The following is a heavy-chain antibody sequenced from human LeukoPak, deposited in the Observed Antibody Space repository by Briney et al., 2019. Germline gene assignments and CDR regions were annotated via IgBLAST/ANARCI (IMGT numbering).Heavy chain of an antibody. CDR1: GFTFSSYS. CDR3: ARNRYGADVFDL. J-gene: IGHJ3*01. D-gene: IGHD4-17*01. V-gene: IGHV3-21*01. Sequence: GGSLRLSCAASGFTFSSYSMNWVRQAPGKGLEWVSSISSSSSYIYYADSVKGRFTISRDNAKNSLYLQMNSLRAEDTAVYYCARNRYGADVFDLWGQGTMVTVSS. CDR2: ISSSSSYI.